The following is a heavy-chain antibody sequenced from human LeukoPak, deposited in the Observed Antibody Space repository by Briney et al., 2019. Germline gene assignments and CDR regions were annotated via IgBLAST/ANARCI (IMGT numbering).Heavy chain of an antibody. Sequence: SETLSLTCTVSGYSVSSGYFWGWIRQPPGKRLEWIGNMYHTGTTYYNPSLKSRVTITIDTSKNQFSLKLRSVTAADTAVYYCVSPKTNGWFDSWGQGSLVTVSS. V-gene: IGHV4-38-2*02. D-gene: IGHD2-8*01. CDR2: MYHTGTT. CDR1: GYSVSSGYF. CDR3: VSPKTNGWFDS. J-gene: IGHJ5*01.